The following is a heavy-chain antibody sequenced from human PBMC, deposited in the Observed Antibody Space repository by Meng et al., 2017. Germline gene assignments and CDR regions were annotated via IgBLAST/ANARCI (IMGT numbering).Heavy chain of an antibody. Sequence: LKEAGPSWMNPTRTLTLTCTFFGFSLSTSGVGGGWIRQPPGKALEWLALIYWDDDKRYSPSLKSRLNITKDTSKNQVVLTMTNMDPVDTATYYCAHSKKTYYDFWSGYLGYYFDYWGQGTLVTVSS. CDR2: IYWDDDK. D-gene: IGHD3-3*01. V-gene: IGHV2-5*02. J-gene: IGHJ4*02. CDR3: AHSKKTYYDFWSGYLGYYFDY. CDR1: GFSLSTSGVG.